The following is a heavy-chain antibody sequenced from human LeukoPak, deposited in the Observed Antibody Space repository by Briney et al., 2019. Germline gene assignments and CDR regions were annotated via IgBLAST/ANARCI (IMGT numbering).Heavy chain of an antibody. CDR1: RFTFSSYA. V-gene: IGHV3-30-3*01. J-gene: IGHJ6*03. CDR2: ISYDGSNK. Sequence: GGSLRLSCAASRFTFSSYAMHWVRQTPGKGLEWVAVISYDGSNKFYADSVRGRFTVSRDNSKNTLYLQMNSLRAEDTAVYYCARANYYYYMDVWGKGTTVTVSS. CDR3: ARANYYYYMDV.